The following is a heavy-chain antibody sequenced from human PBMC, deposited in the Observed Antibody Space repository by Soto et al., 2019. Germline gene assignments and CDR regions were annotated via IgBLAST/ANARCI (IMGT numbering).Heavy chain of an antibody. Sequence: QVQLQQWGAGLLKPSETLSLTCAVYGGSFSGYYWSWIRQPPGKGLEWIGEINHSGSTNYNPSLKSRVTISVDTSKNQFSLKLSSVTAADTAVYYCARGDWLLLHHYYYYGMDVWGQGTTVTVSS. D-gene: IGHD3-9*01. J-gene: IGHJ6*02. CDR1: GGSFSGYY. CDR3: ARGDWLLLHHYYYYGMDV. V-gene: IGHV4-34*01. CDR2: INHSGST.